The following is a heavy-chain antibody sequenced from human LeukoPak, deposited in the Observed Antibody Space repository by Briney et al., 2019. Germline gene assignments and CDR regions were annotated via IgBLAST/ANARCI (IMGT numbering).Heavy chain of an antibody. CDR3: ARDRTVTTALDY. CDR2: IIPIFGTA. J-gene: IGHJ4*02. V-gene: IGHV1-69*05. CDR1: GGTFSSYA. Sequence: ASVKVSCKASGGTFSSYAISWVRQAPGQGLEWMGRIIPIFGTANYAQKFRGRVTITTDESTSTAYMELSSLRSEDTAVYYCARDRTVTTALDYWGQGTLVTVSS. D-gene: IGHD4-17*01.